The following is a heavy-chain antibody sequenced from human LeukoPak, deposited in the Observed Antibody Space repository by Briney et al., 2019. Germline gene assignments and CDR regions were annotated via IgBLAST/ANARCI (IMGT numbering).Heavy chain of an antibody. V-gene: IGHV3-48*02. CDR3: ARKRTGSFTFDY. Sequence: QPGGSLRLSCAASGFTFINYNMNWVRQAPGKGLEWVSYISGSTSTIYYADSVKGRFTISRDNAKDSLYLQMNSLRDEDTAVYYCARKRTGSFTFDYWGQGSLVTVSS. CDR1: GFTFINYN. J-gene: IGHJ4*02. D-gene: IGHD2-8*02. CDR2: ISGSTSTI.